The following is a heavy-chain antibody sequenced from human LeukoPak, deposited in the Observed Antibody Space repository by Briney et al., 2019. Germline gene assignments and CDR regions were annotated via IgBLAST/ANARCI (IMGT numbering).Heavy chain of an antibody. J-gene: IGHJ4*02. CDR1: GGSFSGYY. Sequence: SETLSLTCGVYGGSFSGYYWSWIRQPPGKGLEWIGEINHSGGTNYNPSLKSRVTISLDTSQNQLSLKLSSVTAADTAVYYCARGLHKYDDFWSGYYPLDYWGQGTLVTVSS. D-gene: IGHD3-3*01. CDR3: ARGLHKYDDFWSGYYPLDY. CDR2: INHSGGT. V-gene: IGHV4-34*01.